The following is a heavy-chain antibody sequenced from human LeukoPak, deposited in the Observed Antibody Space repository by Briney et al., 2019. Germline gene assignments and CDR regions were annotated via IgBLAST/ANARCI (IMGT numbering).Heavy chain of an antibody. CDR3: ARAGGDGYNSIYYYYGMDV. J-gene: IGHJ6*02. D-gene: IGHD5-24*01. CDR1: GFTFSSYG. V-gene: IGHV3-33*01. CDR2: IWYDGSNK. Sequence: GGSLRLSCAASGFTFSSYGMPWVRQAPGKGLEWVAVIWYDGSNKYYADSVKGRFTISRDNSKNTLYLQMNSLRAEDTAVYYCARAGGDGYNSIYYYYGMDVWGQGTTVTVSS.